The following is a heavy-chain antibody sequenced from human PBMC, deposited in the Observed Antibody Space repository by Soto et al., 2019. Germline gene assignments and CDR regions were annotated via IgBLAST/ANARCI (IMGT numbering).Heavy chain of an antibody. D-gene: IGHD2-2*01. CDR3: TRVVQGAEAWFGP. CDR2: ISLYSDGT. V-gene: IGHV1-18*01. CDR1: GYTLSNYG. Sequence: QVQLVQCGGEVKRPGASVKVSCKTSGYTLSNYGITWVRQAPGQPLEWLGWISLYSDGTNYAQKFQGRVSMTTDTSTTTGYMELRSLRSDDTAVYYCTRVVQGAEAWFGPWGQGTLVTVSS. J-gene: IGHJ5*02.